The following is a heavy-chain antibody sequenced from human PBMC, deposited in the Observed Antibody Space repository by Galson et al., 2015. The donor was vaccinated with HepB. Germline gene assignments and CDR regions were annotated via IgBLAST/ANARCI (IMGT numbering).Heavy chain of an antibody. CDR2: TYFRSKWYY. D-gene: IGHD2-2*01. CDR1: RDSVSGNIVS. CDR3: AGAGYCRSTYCFFAY. V-gene: IGHV6-1*01. J-gene: IGHJ4*02. Sequence: CAISRDSVSGNIVSWNWIRQSPSRGLEWLGRTYFRSKWYYDYAVSVKSRITINPDTSENQFSLQLHSVTPEDTAVYYCAGAGYCRSTYCFFAYWGQGTLVTVSS.